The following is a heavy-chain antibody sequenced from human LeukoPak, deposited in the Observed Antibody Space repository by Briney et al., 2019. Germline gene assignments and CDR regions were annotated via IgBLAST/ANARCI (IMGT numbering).Heavy chain of an antibody. D-gene: IGHD5-18*01. V-gene: IGHV1-2*04. CDR2: INPNSGGT. CDR1: GYTFTGYY. Sequence: ASVKVSCKASGYTFTGYYMHWVRQAPGQGLEWMGWINPNSGGTNYAQKFQGWVTITRDTSISTAYMELSRLRSDDTAVYYCARHVGGSYGPAIDYWGQGTLVTVSS. CDR3: ARHVGGSYGPAIDY. J-gene: IGHJ4*02.